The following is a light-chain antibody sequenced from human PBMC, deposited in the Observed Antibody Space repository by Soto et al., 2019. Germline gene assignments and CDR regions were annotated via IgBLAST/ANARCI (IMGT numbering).Light chain of an antibody. CDR2: KAS. Sequence: DIQMTQSPSTLSASVGDRVTITCRASQSISSWLAWYQQKPGKAPKLPIYKASSLESGVPSWFSGSGSGTEFTLTISSLQPDDFATYYCQQYNSYSITFGGGTKV. V-gene: IGKV1-5*03. CDR1: QSISSW. J-gene: IGKJ4*01. CDR3: QQYNSYSIT.